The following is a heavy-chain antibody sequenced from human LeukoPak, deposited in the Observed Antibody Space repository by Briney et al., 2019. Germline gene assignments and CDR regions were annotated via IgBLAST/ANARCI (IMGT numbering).Heavy chain of an antibody. Sequence: GGSLRLSCAASGFTFSSYGMHWVRQAPGKGLEWVAVISYDGSNKYYADSVKGRFTISRDNSKNTLYLQMNSLRAEDTAVYYCAITYYYGSGRDYWGQGTLVTVSS. CDR3: AITYYYGSGRDY. D-gene: IGHD3-10*01. J-gene: IGHJ4*02. CDR1: GFTFSSYG. V-gene: IGHV3-30*03. CDR2: ISYDGSNK.